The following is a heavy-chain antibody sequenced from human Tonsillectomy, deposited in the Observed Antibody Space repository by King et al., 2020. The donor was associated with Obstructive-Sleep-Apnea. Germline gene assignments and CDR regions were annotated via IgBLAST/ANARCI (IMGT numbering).Heavy chain of an antibody. J-gene: IGHJ4*02. CDR3: ARAIAAAVPLYFDY. Sequence: VQLVESGGGVVQPGRSLRLSCAASGFTFSSYGMHWVRQAPGKGLEWVAVIWYDGSNKYYADSVKGRLTISRDNSKNTLYLQMNSLRAEDTAVYYCARAIAAAVPLYFDYWGQGTLVTVSS. V-gene: IGHV3-33*01. CDR1: GFTFSSYG. D-gene: IGHD6-13*01. CDR2: IWYDGSNK.